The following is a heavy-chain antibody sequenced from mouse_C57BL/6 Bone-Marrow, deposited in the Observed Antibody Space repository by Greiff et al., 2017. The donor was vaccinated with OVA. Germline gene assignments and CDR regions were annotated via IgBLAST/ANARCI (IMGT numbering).Heavy chain of an antibody. CDR2: ISSGGSYS. Sequence: EVHLVESGGDLVKPGGSLNLSCAASGFTFSSYGMSWVRQTPDKRPEWVATISSGGSYSSYPDSVKGRFTISRDNAKNTLYLQMSSLKSEDTAMYYGARHYYGRSAYGYLDDWGTGTTVTVSS. J-gene: IGHJ1*03. CDR1: GFTFSSYG. CDR3: ARHYYGRSAYGYLDD. D-gene: IGHD1-1*01. V-gene: IGHV5-6*01.